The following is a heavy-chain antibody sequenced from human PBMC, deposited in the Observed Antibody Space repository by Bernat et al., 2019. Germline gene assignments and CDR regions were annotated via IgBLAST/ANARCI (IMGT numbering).Heavy chain of an antibody. CDR1: GFTFSSYA. V-gene: IGHV3-30*01. J-gene: IGHJ3*02. CDR2: ISYDGSNK. Sequence: QVQLVESGGGVVQPGRSLRLSFAASGFTFSSYAMHWVRQAPGKGLEWVAVISYDGSNKYYADSVKGRFTISRDNYKNTLYLQMNSLRDEDTAVYYCARTCHDIVVVPAAHGDAFDIWGQGTMVTVSS. D-gene: IGHD2-2*01. CDR3: ARTCHDIVVVPAAHGDAFDI.